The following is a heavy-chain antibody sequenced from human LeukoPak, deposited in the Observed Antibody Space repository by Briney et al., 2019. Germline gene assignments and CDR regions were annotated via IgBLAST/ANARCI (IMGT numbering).Heavy chain of an antibody. Sequence: SETLSLTCTVSSGSISTYYWSWIRQPPGKGLEWIGYIYYSGSTNYNPSLTSRVTMSVDTSKNQFSLNLSSVTAADTAVYYCARQDGYIIDYWGQGSLVTVSS. CDR3: ARQDGYIIDY. CDR2: IYYSGST. J-gene: IGHJ4*02. CDR1: SGSISTYY. D-gene: IGHD5-24*01. V-gene: IGHV4-59*08.